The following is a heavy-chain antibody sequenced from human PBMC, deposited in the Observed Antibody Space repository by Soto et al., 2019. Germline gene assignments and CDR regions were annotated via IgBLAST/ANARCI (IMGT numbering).Heavy chain of an antibody. J-gene: IGHJ4*02. CDR2: IKQDGSEK. CDR3: ASDRAYNTFDY. V-gene: IGHV3-7*01. CDR1: GLTFSTCW. Sequence: GGSLRLSCAASGLTFSTCWMSLVRQAPGKGLEWVANIKQDGSEKYYVHSLKGRFTISRDNAKNSLYLQINSLRAEDTAVYYCASDRAYNTFDYWGQGTLVTVS. D-gene: IGHD1-1*01.